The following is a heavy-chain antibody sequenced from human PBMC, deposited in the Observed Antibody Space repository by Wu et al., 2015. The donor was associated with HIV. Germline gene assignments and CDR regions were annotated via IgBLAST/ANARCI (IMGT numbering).Heavy chain of an antibody. CDR1: GGSLSSYF. CDR2: ISDSGST. V-gene: IGHV4-59*01. Sequence: QVQLQESGPGLVKPSETLSLTCTVSGGSLSSYFWSWIRQPPGKGLEWIGYISDSGSTNYNSSLKSRLTISVDTSKNQFSLKLSSVTAADTAVYYCARDSTRVAFDSLGPRDNGHRLF. CDR3: ARDSTRVAFDS. J-gene: IGHJ3*01. D-gene: IGHD2-2*01.